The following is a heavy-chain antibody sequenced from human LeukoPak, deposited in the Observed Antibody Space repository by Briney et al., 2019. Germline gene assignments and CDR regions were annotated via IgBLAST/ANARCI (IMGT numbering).Heavy chain of an antibody. CDR1: GFTFSSYS. V-gene: IGHV3-21*01. J-gene: IGHJ4*02. CDR3: ARVLGVKESEYYFDY. CDR2: ISSSSSYI. Sequence: GGSLRLSCAASGFTFSSYSMNWVRQAPGKGLEWVSSISSSSSYIYYADSMKGRFTISRDNAKNSLYMQMNSLRAEDTAVYYCARVLGVKESEYYFDYWGQGTLVTVSS. D-gene: IGHD6-19*01.